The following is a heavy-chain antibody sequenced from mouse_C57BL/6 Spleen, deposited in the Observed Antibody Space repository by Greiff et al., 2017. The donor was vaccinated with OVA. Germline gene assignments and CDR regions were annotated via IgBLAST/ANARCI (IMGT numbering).Heavy chain of an antibody. V-gene: IGHV1-85*01. CDR2: IYPRDGST. Sequence: VQGVESGPELVKPGASVKLSCKASGYTFTSYDINWVKQRPGQGLEWIGWIYPRDGSTKYNEKFKGKATLTVDTSSSTAYMELHSLTSEDSAVYFCARSGTDAWFAYWGQGTLVTVSA. J-gene: IGHJ3*01. CDR1: GYTFTSYD. D-gene: IGHD3-1*01. CDR3: ARSGTDAWFAY.